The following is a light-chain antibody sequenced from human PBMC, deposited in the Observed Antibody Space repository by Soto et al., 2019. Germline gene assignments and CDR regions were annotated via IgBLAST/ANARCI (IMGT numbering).Light chain of an antibody. Sequence: QSVLTQPPSASGTPGQRVTISCSGSSSNIGSNYVYWYQQLPGTAPKLLIYRNNQRPSGVPDRFSGSKSGTSASLAISGLRSEDEADYYCAAWDDSLSGPEGFGSGTKLTVL. V-gene: IGLV1-47*01. CDR3: AAWDDSLSGPEG. J-gene: IGLJ1*01. CDR2: RNN. CDR1: SSNIGSNY.